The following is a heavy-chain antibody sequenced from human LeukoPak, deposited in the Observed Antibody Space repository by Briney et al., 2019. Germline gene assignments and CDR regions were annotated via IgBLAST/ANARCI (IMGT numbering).Heavy chain of an antibody. CDR2: IRYDGSNK. J-gene: IGHJ6*02. V-gene: IGHV3-30*02. D-gene: IGHD3-22*01. CDR1: GFTFSSYG. CDR3: AKDLLVIAQSASTRYYYYYGMDV. Sequence: GGSLRLSCAASGFTFSSYGMHWVRQAPGKGLEWVAFIRYDGSNKYYADSVKGRFTISRDNSKNTLYLQMNSLRAEDTAVYYCAKDLLVIAQSASTRYYYYYGMDVWGQGTTVTVSS.